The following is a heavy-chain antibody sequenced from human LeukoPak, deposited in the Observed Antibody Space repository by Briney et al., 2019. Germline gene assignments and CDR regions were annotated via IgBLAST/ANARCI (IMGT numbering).Heavy chain of an antibody. D-gene: IGHD3-10*01. Sequence: PSETLSLTCTVSGGSVSSGSYYWSWIRQPPGKGLEWIGYIYYSGSTNYNPSLKSRVTISVDTSKNQFSLKLSSVTAADTAVYYCARGGRGYYYGSGTEYFDYWGQGTLVTVSS. CDR1: GGSVSSGSYY. CDR2: IYYSGST. V-gene: IGHV4-61*01. J-gene: IGHJ4*02. CDR3: ARGGRGYYYGSGTEYFDY.